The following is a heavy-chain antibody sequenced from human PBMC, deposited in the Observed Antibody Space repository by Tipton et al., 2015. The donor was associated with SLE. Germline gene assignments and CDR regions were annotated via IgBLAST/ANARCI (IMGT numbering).Heavy chain of an antibody. Sequence: SLRPSCAASGFTFSSYAMSWVRQAPGKGLEWVSAISGSGGSTYYADSVKGRFTISRDNSKNTLYLQMNSLRAEDTAVYYCAKDPLGWNNWFDSWGQGTLVTVSS. J-gene: IGHJ5*01. CDR1: GFTFSSYA. D-gene: IGHD1-26*01. CDR3: AKDPLGWNNWFDS. CDR2: ISGSGGST. V-gene: IGHV3-23*01.